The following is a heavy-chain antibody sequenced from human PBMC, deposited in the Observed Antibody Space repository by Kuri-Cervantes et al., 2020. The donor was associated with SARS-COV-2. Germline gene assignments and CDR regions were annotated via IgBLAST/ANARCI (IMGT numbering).Heavy chain of an antibody. CDR2: ISYDGTNK. V-gene: IGHV3-30*01. J-gene: IGHJ6*02. CDR1: GFTFSNYA. D-gene: IGHD6-6*01. Sequence: GESLKISCAASGFTFSNYALHWVRQAPGQGLEWVAVISYDGTNKYYADSMKGRFTISRDNSKHTLFLQMDSLRAEDTAVYYCARDSRISSKYYYYYGMDVWGQGTTVTVSS. CDR3: ARDSRISSKYYYYYGMDV.